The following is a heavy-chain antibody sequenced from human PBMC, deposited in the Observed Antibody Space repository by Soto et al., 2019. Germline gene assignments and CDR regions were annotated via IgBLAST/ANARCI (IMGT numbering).Heavy chain of an antibody. Sequence: SLRLSCAASGLIFSKYAMSWVRQAPGKGLEWVSGISNSGGTTYYADSVKGRFTISRDNSKSTLYLQMNSLRAEDTALYYRAQDWVLTGGPPEIDYWGQGILVTVS. D-gene: IGHD7-27*01. CDR1: GLIFSKYA. V-gene: IGHV3-23*01. CDR2: ISNSGGTT. CDR3: AQDWVLTGGPPEIDY. J-gene: IGHJ4*02.